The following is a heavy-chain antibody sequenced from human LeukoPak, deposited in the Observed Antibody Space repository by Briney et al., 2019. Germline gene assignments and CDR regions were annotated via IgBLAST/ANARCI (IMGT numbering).Heavy chain of an antibody. CDR1: GFTFSDYY. D-gene: IGHD1-26*01. V-gene: IGHV3-11*01. J-gene: IGHJ4*02. CDR3: ARTVGASEGIDY. Sequence: GGSLRLSCAASGFTFSDYYLTWIRQAPGKGLEWISYISHNGNTIYYADSMKGRFTISRDNAKNSLYLQMNSLRAEDTAVYYCARTVGASEGIDYWGQGTLVTVSS. CDR2: ISHNGNTI.